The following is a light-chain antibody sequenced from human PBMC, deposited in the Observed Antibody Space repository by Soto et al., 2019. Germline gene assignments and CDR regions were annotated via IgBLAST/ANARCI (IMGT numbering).Light chain of an antibody. V-gene: IGKV3-15*01. CDR3: QQYNNWWT. CDR1: QSVSSS. Sequence: EIVMTQSPATLSVSPGERVTLSCRASQSVSSSLAWYQQKHGQAPRPLIYGASTRAIGIPGRFSGSGSETEFTLTISSLQSEDFAVYYCQQYNNWWTFGQGTKVETK. CDR2: GAS. J-gene: IGKJ1*01.